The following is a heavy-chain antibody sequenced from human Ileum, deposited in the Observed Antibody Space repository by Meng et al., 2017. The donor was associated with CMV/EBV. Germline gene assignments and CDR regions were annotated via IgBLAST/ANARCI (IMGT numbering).Heavy chain of an antibody. CDR3: ARYGQFYYYYGMDV. V-gene: IGHV3-66*02. Sequence: GGSLRLSCAASGFTVSSNYMSWVRQAPGKGLEWVSVIYSGGSTYYADSVKGRFTISRDNSKNTLYLQMNSPRAEDTAVYYCARYGQFYYYYGMDVWGQGTTVTVSS. D-gene: IGHD4-17*01. CDR2: IYSGGST. CDR1: GFTVSSNY. J-gene: IGHJ6*02.